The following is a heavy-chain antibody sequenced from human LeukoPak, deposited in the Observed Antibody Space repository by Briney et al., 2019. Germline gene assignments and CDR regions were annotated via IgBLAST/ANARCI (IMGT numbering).Heavy chain of an antibody. CDR1: GYSFISYW. Sequence: ASIKTFSKAFGYSFISYWNGSVIQLPAKNLVWMGINYHRNSDTSYNPSFQGQVTISADKSNNTAYLQWSSLKASDTAIYYCARGVPSSYCSSASCYAENFDYWGQGTLVTVSS. CDR2: NYHRNSDT. CDR3: ARGVPSSYCSSASCYAENFDY. J-gene: IGHJ4*02. D-gene: IGHD2-2*01. V-gene: IGHV5-51*01.